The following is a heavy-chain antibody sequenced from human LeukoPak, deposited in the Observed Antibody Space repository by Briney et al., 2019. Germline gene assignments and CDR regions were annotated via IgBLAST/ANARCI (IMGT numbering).Heavy chain of an antibody. D-gene: IGHD3-3*01. CDR2: ISGSGGST. V-gene: IGHV3-23*01. CDR3: ARDRTYDFWSGHDH. CDR1: EFTFNNYA. J-gene: IGHJ4*02. Sequence: GGSLRLSCAASEFTFNNYAMSWVRQAPGKGLEWVSAISGSGGSTYYADPLKGRFAISRDNSKNTLYLQMNSLRAEDTALYYCARDRTYDFWSGHDHWGQGTLVTVSS.